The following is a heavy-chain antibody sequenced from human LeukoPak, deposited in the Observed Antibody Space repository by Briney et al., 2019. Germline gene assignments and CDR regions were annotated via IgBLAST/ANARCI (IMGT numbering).Heavy chain of an antibody. Sequence: GGSLRLSCAASGFTFSSYSMNWVRQAPGKGLEWVGFIRSKAYGGTTEYAASVKGRFTISRDDSKSIAYLQMNSLKTEDTAVYYCTRVRGADYDFWSGSDYYYGMDVWGQGTTVTVSS. CDR3: TRVRGADYDFWSGSDYYYGMDV. CDR2: IRSKAYGGTT. D-gene: IGHD3-3*01. J-gene: IGHJ6*02. CDR1: GFTFSSYS. V-gene: IGHV3-49*04.